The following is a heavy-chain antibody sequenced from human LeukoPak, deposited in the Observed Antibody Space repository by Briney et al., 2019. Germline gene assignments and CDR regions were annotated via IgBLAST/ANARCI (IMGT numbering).Heavy chain of an antibody. CDR3: ARGSERWLQSGNDY. CDR2: IYYSGST. D-gene: IGHD5-24*01. Sequence: SETLSLTCTVSGGSISSYYWSWIRQPPGKGLEWIGYIYYSGSTNYNPSLKSRVTISVDTSKNQFSLKLSSVTAADAAVYYCARGSERWLQSGNDYWGQGTLVTVSS. J-gene: IGHJ4*02. V-gene: IGHV4-59*01. CDR1: GGSISSYY.